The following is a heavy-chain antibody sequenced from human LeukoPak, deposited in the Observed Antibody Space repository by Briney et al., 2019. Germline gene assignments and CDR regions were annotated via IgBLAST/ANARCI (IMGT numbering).Heavy chain of an antibody. J-gene: IGHJ4*02. Sequence: GASVKVSCKASGYTFTSYYMHWVRQAPGQGLEWMGWINPNSGGTNYAQKFQGGVTMTRDTSISTAYMELSRLRSDDTAVYYCARVVVAPMRFDYWGQGTLVTVSS. CDR2: INPNSGGT. D-gene: IGHD2-15*01. V-gene: IGHV1-2*02. CDR3: ARVVVAPMRFDY. CDR1: GYTFTSYY.